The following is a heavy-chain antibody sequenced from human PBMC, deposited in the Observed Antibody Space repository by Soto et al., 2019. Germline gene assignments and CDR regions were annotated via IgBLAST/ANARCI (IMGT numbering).Heavy chain of an antibody. CDR1: GYTFTSYG. CDR3: ARDQGRTIFGVVIADDAFDI. V-gene: IGHV1-18*01. CDR2: ISAYNGNT. D-gene: IGHD3-3*01. Sequence: QVQLVQSGAEVKKPGASVKVSCKASGYTFTSYGISWVRQAPGQGLEWMGWISAYNGNTNYAQKLQGRVTMTTDTSTSTAYMELRSLRSDDTAVYYCARDQGRTIFGVVIADDAFDIWGQGTMVTFSS. J-gene: IGHJ3*02.